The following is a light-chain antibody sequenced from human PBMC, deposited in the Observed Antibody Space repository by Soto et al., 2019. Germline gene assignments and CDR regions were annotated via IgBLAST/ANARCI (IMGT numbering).Light chain of an antibody. V-gene: IGKV3-20*01. CDR3: QQYGSSPPRT. CDR1: QSVRSN. Sequence: EIVLTQSPATLSVSQGERATLSCRASQSVRSNLAWYQQKPGQAPRLFIYGASTRATDVPDRFSGSGSGAAFTLSISRLEPEDFAVYYCQQYGSSPPRTFGQGTKV. CDR2: GAS. J-gene: IGKJ1*01.